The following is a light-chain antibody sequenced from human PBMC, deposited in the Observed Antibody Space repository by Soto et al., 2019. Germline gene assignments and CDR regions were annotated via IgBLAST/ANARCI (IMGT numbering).Light chain of an antibody. CDR3: YSKARGGSLV. J-gene: IGLJ1*01. CDR2: EGS. CDR1: NSDIGTYNL. Sequence: QSVLTQPAAVSGSPGQSITISCIGSNSDIGTYNLVSWYRQHPGKVPKLLIYEGSRRPSGISNRFSGSKSGNTASLTISGLQAEDEADYYCYSKARGGSLVFGTGTKGTVL. V-gene: IGLV2-23*01.